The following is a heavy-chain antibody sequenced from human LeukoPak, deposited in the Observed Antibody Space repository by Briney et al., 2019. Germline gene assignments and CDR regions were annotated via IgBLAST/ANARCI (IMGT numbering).Heavy chain of an antibody. J-gene: IGHJ6*03. Sequence: AGGSLRLSCAASGFTFSSYWMSWVRQAPGKGLEWVANIKQDGSEKYYVDSVKGRFTISRDNAKNSLYLQMNSLRAEDTAVYYCARIVWGPRDYYYYMDVWGKGTTVTVSS. CDR3: ARIVWGPRDYYYYMDV. D-gene: IGHD3-22*01. CDR2: IKQDGSEK. CDR1: GFTFSSYW. V-gene: IGHV3-7*01.